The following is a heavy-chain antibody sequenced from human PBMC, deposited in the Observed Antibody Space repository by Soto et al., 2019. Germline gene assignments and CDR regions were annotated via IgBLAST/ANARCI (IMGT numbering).Heavy chain of an antibody. CDR2: ISSRSSTNT. CDR1: GSSFGNYN. Sequence: EVQLVESGGGLVNPGGSRGLSGLAFGSSFGNYNLTWARQVPGKGLGWVSSISSRSSTNTYYADSVKGRFTISRDNAKNSLYLQMNSLRAEDTAVYYCARESRGFDPWGQGTLVAVSS. J-gene: IGHJ5*02. V-gene: IGHV3-21*01. CDR3: ARESRGFDP.